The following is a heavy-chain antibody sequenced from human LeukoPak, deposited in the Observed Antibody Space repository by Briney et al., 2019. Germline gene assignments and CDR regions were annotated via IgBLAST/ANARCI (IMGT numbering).Heavy chain of an antibody. CDR2: FSGSGDNT. D-gene: IGHD6-13*01. V-gene: IGHV3-23*01. Sequence: GGSLRLSCAATDFPFSIYAVSWVRQAPGKGLEWVSAFSGSGDNTYYADSVKGRFTVSRDNSKNTLYLRMNSLRAEDTAVYYCAKDWASSGWSHFDYWGQGTLVTVSS. CDR1: DFPFSIYA. CDR3: AKDWASSGWSHFDY. J-gene: IGHJ4*02.